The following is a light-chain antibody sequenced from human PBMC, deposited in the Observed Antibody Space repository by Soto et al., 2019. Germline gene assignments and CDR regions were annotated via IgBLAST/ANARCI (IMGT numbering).Light chain of an antibody. V-gene: IGKV3-15*01. J-gene: IGKJ1*01. Sequence: EIVMTQSPATLSVSPGGRATLSCRASQSISDTLAWYQQKPGHAPRLLIHCASTRAPGFPARFSGSGSGTDFTLTISSLQSEDFAVYYCQQYDNWPWTFGQGTKVDI. CDR3: QQYDNWPWT. CDR2: CAS. CDR1: QSISDT.